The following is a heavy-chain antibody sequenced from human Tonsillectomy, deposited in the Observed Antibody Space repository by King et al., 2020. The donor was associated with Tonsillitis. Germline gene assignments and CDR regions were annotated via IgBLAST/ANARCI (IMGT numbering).Heavy chain of an antibody. V-gene: IGHV3-30-3*01. CDR1: GFTFSSYA. CDR2: ISYDGSNK. Sequence: VQLVESGGGVVQPGRSLRLSCAASGFTFSSYAIHWVRQAPGKGLEWVAVISYDGSNKYYGDSVKGRFTISRDNSKNTLYLQMNSLRAEDTAVYYCARDYYGSGSYLVSLDYWGQGTLVTVSS. J-gene: IGHJ4*02. D-gene: IGHD3-10*01. CDR3: ARDYYGSGSYLVSLDY.